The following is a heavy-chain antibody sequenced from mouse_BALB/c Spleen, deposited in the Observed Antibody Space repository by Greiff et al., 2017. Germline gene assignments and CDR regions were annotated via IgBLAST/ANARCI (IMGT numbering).Heavy chain of an antibody. Sequence: VKVVESGPGLVAPSQSLSITCTVSGFSLTSYGVHWVRQPPGKGLEWLGVIWAGGSTNYNSALMSRLSISKDNSKSQVFLKMNSLQTDDTAMYYCARDPYYYGSSSDAMDYWGQGTSVTVSA. V-gene: IGHV2-9*02. D-gene: IGHD1-1*01. CDR1: GFSLTSYG. CDR3: ARDPYYYGSSSDAMDY. CDR2: IWAGGST. J-gene: IGHJ4*01.